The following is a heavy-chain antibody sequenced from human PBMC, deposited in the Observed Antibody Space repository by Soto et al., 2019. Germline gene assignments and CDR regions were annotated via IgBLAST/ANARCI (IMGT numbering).Heavy chain of an antibody. Sequence: LKISCKGSGYSFTSYWIGWVRQMPGKGLEWMGIIYPGDSDTRYSPSFQGQVTISADKSISTAYLQWSSLKASDTAMYYCARHVGRGYCSGGSCYSEDYYGMDVWGQGTTVTVSS. CDR2: IYPGDSDT. CDR3: ARHVGRGYCSGGSCYSEDYYGMDV. V-gene: IGHV5-51*01. J-gene: IGHJ6*02. CDR1: GYSFTSYW. D-gene: IGHD2-15*01.